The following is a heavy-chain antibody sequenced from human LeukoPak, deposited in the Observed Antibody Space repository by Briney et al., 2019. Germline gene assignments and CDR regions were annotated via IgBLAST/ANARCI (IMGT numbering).Heavy chain of an antibody. CDR3: AKSDDPTDRSNYFRYFDS. D-gene: IGHD3-22*01. CDR2: ISGSGGST. J-gene: IGHJ4*02. V-gene: IGHV3-23*01. CDR1: GFTFSSYA. Sequence: GSLRLSCAASGFTFSSYAMSWVRQAPGKGLEWVSAISGSGGSTYYADSVKGRFTISRDNSRNTLYLQMNNLRADDTAVYFCAKSDDPTDRSNYFRYFDSWGQGTLVTVSS.